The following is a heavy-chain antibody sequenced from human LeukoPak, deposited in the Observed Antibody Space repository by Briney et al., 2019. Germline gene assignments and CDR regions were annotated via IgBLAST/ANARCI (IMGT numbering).Heavy chain of an antibody. J-gene: IGHJ5*02. CDR2: IYYSGST. Sequence: SETLSLTCTVSGYSISSGYYWGWVRQPPGRGLEWIGSIYYSGSTYYNPSLKSRVTISVDTSKNQFSLKLSSVTAADTAVYFCARAYRSSWYANWFDPWGQGTLVTVSS. CDR1: GYSISSGYY. CDR3: ARAYRSSWYANWFDP. V-gene: IGHV4-38-2*02. D-gene: IGHD6-13*01.